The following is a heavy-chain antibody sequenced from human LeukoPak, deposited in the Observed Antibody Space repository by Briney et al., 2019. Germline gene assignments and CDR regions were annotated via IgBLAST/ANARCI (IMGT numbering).Heavy chain of an antibody. CDR1: GGSISSSPYY. J-gene: IGHJ3*02. Sequence: PSETLSLTCTVSGGSISSSPYYWGWIRQPPGKGLEWIGSIYYSGTTHYNPSLESRVTISVDTSKNQFSLKLSSVTAADTAVYYCARDQQLVHAFDIWDQGTMVTVSS. V-gene: IGHV4-39*07. D-gene: IGHD6-13*01. CDR3: ARDQQLVHAFDI. CDR2: IYYSGTT.